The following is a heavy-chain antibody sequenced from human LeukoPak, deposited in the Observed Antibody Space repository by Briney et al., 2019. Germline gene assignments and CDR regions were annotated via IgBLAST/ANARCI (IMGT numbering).Heavy chain of an antibody. J-gene: IGHJ4*02. CDR1: GGTFSSYD. CDR3: ARGWLAETTVVTPYNY. V-gene: IGHV1-69*13. D-gene: IGHD4-23*01. Sequence: SVQVSCKASGGTFSSYDISWVRQAPGQGLEWMGGITPIFGTAKYAQKFQGRVTITAVESMSTAYMELSSLRSEDTAVYYCARGWLAETTVVTPYNYWGQGTLVTVSS. CDR2: ITPIFGTA.